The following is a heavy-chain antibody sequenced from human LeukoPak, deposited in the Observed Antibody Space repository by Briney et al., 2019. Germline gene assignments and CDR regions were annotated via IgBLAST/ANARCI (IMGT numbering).Heavy chain of an antibody. CDR2: INPNSGST. J-gene: IGHJ5*02. V-gene: IGHV1-2*02. CDR3: ARGGRQYYSSYGVNWFDP. CDR1: GYTFTGYY. Sequence: GASVKVSCKASGYTFTGYYMHWVRQAPGQGLEWMGWINPNSGSTNYAQKFQGRVTMTRDTSISTAYMELSRLRSDDTAVYYCARGGRQYYSSYGVNWFDPWGQGTLVTVSS. D-gene: IGHD4-11*01.